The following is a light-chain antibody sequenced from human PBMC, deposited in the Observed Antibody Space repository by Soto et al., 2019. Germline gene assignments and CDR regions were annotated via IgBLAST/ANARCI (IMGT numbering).Light chain of an antibody. CDR3: QQYNPSSRT. CDR1: QSIGSW. J-gene: IGKJ1*01. Sequence: DIQMTQSPSTLSASVGVRVTITCRASQSIGSWLAWYQQKPGKAPNLLIYAASSLRSGVPSRFSGSASGTDFTLTLSGLQRDDFAIYYCQQYNPSSRTFGQGTKVDIK. V-gene: IGKV1-5*01. CDR2: AAS.